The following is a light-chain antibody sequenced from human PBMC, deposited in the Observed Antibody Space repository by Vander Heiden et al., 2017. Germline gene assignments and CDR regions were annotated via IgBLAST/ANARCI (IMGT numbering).Light chain of an antibody. V-gene: IGLV3-1*01. J-gene: IGLJ3*02. Sequence: SYELTQPPSVSVSPGQTASITCSGDKLGDRFASWYQQRPGQSPVLVIYQDDKRPSGIPERFSGSNSGNTATLTISGTQGMDEADYYCQAWDRTTAVFGGGTKLTGL. CDR2: QDD. CDR3: QAWDRTTAV. CDR1: KLGDRF.